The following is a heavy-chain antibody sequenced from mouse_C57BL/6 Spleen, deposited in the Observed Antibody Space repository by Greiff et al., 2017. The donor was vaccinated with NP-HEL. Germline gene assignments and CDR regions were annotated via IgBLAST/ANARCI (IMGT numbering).Heavy chain of an antibody. CDR2: ISNGGGST. CDR1: GFTFSDYY. J-gene: IGHJ4*01. Sequence: EVNVVESGGGLVQPGGSLKLSCAASGFTFSDYYMYWVRQTPEKRLEWVAYISNGGGSTYYPDTVKGRFTISRDNAKNTLYLQMSRLKSEDTAMYYCARHSSMDYWGQGTSVTVSS. CDR3: ARHSSMDY. V-gene: IGHV5-12*01.